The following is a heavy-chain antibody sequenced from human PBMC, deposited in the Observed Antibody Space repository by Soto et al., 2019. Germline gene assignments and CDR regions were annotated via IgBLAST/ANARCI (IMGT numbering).Heavy chain of an antibody. J-gene: IGHJ4*02. CDR2: FSGSGGTT. CDR1: GFTFSSYA. V-gene: IGHV3-23*01. D-gene: IGHD6-25*01. CDR3: TKFFVETGGSSGWPWCCQY. Sequence: EVQLLESGGGLVQPGRSLRLSCAASGFTFSSYAMSWVRQAPGKGLEWVSGFSGSGGTTYYADSVKGRFTISRDNARNTLCLQMNSLGAEETAVYYCTKFFVETGGSSGWPWCCQYGGQGTLVAVSA.